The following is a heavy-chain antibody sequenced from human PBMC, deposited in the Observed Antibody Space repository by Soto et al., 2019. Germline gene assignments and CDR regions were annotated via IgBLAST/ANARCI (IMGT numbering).Heavy chain of an antibody. CDR1: GFTFSSYS. V-gene: IGHV3-48*02. CDR2: ISSSSSTI. CDR3: ASDRYYCPSGRCLFCFDN. J-gene: IGHJ3*02. D-gene: IGHD3-10*01. Sequence: GGSLRLSCAASGFTFSSYSMNWVRQAPGKGLEWVSYISSSSSTIYYADSVKGRFTISRDNAKNSLYLQMNSLRDEDTAVYYCASDRYYCPSGRCLFCFDNWGQGTMVTVSS.